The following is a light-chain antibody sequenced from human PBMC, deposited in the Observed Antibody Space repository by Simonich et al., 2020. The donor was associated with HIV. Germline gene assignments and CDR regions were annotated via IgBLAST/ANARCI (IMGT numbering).Light chain of an antibody. Sequence: DIHMTQSPSSLSASVGDRVTITCQASHDIRNDLNWYQHKPGKAPKLLSYDASNLHTGVPSRFSGSGSGTDFTFTISSLQPEDIATYYCQQYDNLPFTFGPGTKVDIK. CDR3: QQYDNLPFT. CDR1: HDIRND. CDR2: DAS. J-gene: IGKJ3*01. V-gene: IGKV1-33*01.